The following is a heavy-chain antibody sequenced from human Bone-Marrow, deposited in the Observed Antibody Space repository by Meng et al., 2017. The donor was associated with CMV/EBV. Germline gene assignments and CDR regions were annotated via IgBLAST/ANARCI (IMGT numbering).Heavy chain of an antibody. CDR3: ARYYDILNGPDY. Sequence: ASVKVSCKASGYTCTSYDINWVRQATGQGLEWMGWMNPNSGNTGYAQKFQGRVTMTRNTSISTAYMELSSLRSEDTAVYYCARYYDILNGPDYWGQGTLVTVSS. CDR2: MNPNSGNT. V-gene: IGHV1-8*01. D-gene: IGHD3-9*01. CDR1: GYTCTSYD. J-gene: IGHJ4*02.